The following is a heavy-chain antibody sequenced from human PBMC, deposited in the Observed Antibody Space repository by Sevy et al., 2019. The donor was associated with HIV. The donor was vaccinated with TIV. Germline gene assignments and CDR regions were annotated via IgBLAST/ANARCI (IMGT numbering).Heavy chain of an antibody. CDR1: GGSFSAYY. V-gene: IGHV4-34*01. D-gene: IGHD3-16*02. CDR2: INHSGGT. J-gene: IGHJ4*02. Sequence: SETLSLTCAVYGGSFSAYYWNWIRQPPGKGLEWIGEINHSGGTNYNPSLKSRVTMSVDTSKKQFSLKLSSVTAADTAVYYCARVLADDYIWGSHRPKYYFDFWGQGTLVTVSS. CDR3: ARVLADDYIWGSHRPKYYFDF.